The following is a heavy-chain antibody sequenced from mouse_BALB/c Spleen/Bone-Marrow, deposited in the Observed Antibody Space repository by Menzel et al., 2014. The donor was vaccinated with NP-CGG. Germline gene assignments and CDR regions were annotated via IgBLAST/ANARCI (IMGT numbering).Heavy chain of an antibody. V-gene: IGHV5-9-4*01. Sequence: EVKLVESGGGLVKPGGSLKLSCAASGFTFSTYAMSWVRQSPEKRLEWVAEISSGGFYNYYPDTVTGRLTISRDNAKNTLYLEMSSLRSEDTAMYYCARDGYGNSDWGQGTLVTVSA. D-gene: IGHD1-1*01. CDR2: ISSGGFYN. J-gene: IGHJ3*01. CDR3: ARDGYGNSD. CDR1: GFTFSTYA.